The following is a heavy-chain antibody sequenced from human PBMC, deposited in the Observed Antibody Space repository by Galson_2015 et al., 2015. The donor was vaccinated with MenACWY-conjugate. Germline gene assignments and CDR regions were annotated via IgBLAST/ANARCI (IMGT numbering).Heavy chain of an antibody. D-gene: IGHD3-22*01. CDR1: GFTFSNYI. CDR2: ITSDSSNI. V-gene: IGHV3-21*01. Sequence: SLRLSCAASGFTFSNYIMNWVRQAPGKGLEWVSSITSDSSNIYYADSVKGRFTISRDNAKNSLYLQMNSLRAEDTAVYYCARKMESASSGRTGAWFDPWGQGTLVTVSS. J-gene: IGHJ5*02. CDR3: ARKMESASSGRTGAWFDP.